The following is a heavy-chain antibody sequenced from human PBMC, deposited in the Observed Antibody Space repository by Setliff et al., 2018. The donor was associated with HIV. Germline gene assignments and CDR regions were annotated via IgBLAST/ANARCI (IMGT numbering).Heavy chain of an antibody. CDR2: IYHSGST. V-gene: IGHV4-38-2*02. CDR3: ARAMRGVVVTNMYYYYGMDV. CDR1: GYSISSGYY. J-gene: IGHJ6*02. D-gene: IGHD2-21*02. Sequence: SETLSLTCTVSGYSISSGYYWGWIRQHPGKGLEWIGSIYHSGSTYYDPYLKSRVTISVDTSKNQFPLKLSSVTAADTAVYYCARAMRGVVVTNMYYYYGMDVWGQGTTVTVSS.